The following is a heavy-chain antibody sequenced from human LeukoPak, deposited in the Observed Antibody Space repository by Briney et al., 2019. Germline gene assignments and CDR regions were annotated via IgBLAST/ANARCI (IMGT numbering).Heavy chain of an antibody. Sequence: PGGPLRPSCAAPELTSSNYWRHWVRKPQGKGLVWVSRINTDGGTTSYADSVKGRFTISRDNAKNTLYLEMNSLGAEDTAVYYCARGPAANSGSYYVGDYWGQGTLVTVSS. CDR2: INTDGGTT. CDR1: ELTSSNYW. CDR3: ARGPAANSGSYYVGDY. V-gene: IGHV3-74*01. J-gene: IGHJ4*02. D-gene: IGHD1-26*01.